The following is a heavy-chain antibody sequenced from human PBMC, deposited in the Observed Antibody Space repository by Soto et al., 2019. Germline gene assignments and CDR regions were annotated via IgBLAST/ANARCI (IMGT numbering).Heavy chain of an antibody. CDR3: ARGKTIFGVVDYGMDV. V-gene: IGHV4-34*01. CDR2: INHSGST. J-gene: IGHJ6*02. CDR1: GGSFSGYY. Sequence: QVQLQQWGAGLLKPSETLSLTCAVYGGSFSGYYWSWIRQPPGKGLEWIGEINHSGSTNYNPSLKSRVTISVDTSKNQFSLKLSSVTAADTAVYYCARGKTIFGVVDYGMDVWGQGTTVTDSS. D-gene: IGHD3-3*01.